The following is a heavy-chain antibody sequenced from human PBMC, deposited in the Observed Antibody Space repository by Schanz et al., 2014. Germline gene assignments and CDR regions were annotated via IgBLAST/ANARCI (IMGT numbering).Heavy chain of an antibody. CDR3: ARIGGSVFDY. J-gene: IGHJ4*02. CDR2: ISGSSRTI. Sequence: EVQLVESGGGLVQPGGSLRLSCAASGITFSSHSFNWVRQAPGKGLEWVSYISGSSRTIYYADSMKGRFTVSRDNAKNSLFLQMNSLRAEDTAVYYCARIGGSVFDYWAQGTLVTVSS. D-gene: IGHD3-10*01. CDR1: GITFSSHS. V-gene: IGHV3-48*01.